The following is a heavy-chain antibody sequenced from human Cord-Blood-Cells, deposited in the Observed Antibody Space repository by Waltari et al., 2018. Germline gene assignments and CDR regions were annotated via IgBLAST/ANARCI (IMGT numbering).Heavy chain of an antibody. CDR1: GGSISSSSYY. J-gene: IGHJ5*02. Sequence: QLQLQESGPGLVKPSETLSLTCTVSGGSISSSSYYWGWIRQPPGKGLEWIGSIYYSGSTYYNPSLKSRVTISVDTSKNQFSLKLSSVTAADTTVYYCAKAAAGMNWFDPWGQGTLVTVSS. CDR2: IYYSGST. V-gene: IGHV4-39*01. D-gene: IGHD6-13*01. CDR3: AKAAAGMNWFDP.